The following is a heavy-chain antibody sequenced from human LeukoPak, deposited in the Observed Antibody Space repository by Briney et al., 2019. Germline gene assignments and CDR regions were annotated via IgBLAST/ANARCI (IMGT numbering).Heavy chain of an antibody. V-gene: IGHV4-59*01. CDR1: GASSSSSY. CDR3: ASTPPAYYYYSWFDP. CDR2: IYYSGST. Sequence: SETLSLTCTVSGASSSSSYWNWIRQPPGKGLEWIGNIYYSGSTHYNPSLQSRVTMSLDTSKNQFSLKLSSVTAADTAVYYCASTPPAYYYYSWFDPWGQGTLVIVSS. D-gene: IGHD3-22*01. J-gene: IGHJ5*02.